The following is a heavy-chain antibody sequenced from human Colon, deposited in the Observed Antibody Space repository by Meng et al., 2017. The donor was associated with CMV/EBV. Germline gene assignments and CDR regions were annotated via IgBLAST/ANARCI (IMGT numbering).Heavy chain of an antibody. CDR1: GFSFSSYG. V-gene: IGHV3-21*01. J-gene: IGHJ4*02. CDR3: ARAGLRAVEATRSDY. Sequence: GGSLRLSCAASGFSFSSYGMNWVRQAPGKGLEWVSSITTASLYTHYADSVRGRFTISRDNANNSVYLHMTTLRAEDTAVYYCARAGLRAVEATRSDYWGQGTLVTVSS. D-gene: IGHD6-19*01. CDR2: ITTASLYT.